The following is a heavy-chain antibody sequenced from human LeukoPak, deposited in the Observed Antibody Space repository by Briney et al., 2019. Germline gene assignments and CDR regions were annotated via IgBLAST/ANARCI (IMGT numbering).Heavy chain of an antibody. CDR1: GGSISSGGYY. Sequence: SETLSLTCAVSGGSISSGGYYWSWIRQHPGKGLEWIGYIYYSGSTYYNPSLKSRVTISVDTSKNQFSLKLSSVTAADTAVYYCARAYDSSGYYQYYFDYWGQGTLVTVSS. CDR2: IYYSGST. D-gene: IGHD3-22*01. CDR3: ARAYDSSGYYQYYFDY. J-gene: IGHJ4*02. V-gene: IGHV4-31*11.